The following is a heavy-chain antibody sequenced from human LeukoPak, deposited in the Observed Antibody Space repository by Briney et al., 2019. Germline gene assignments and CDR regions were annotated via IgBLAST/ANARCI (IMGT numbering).Heavy chain of an antibody. V-gene: IGHV3-11*04. J-gene: IGHJ4*02. Sequence: PGGSLRLSCAASGFTFSDYYMSWIRQAPGKGLEWVSSISSSGSTIYYADSVKGRFTISRDNALYLQMNSLRAEDTAVYYCAREASWGQGTLVTVSS. CDR3: AREAS. CDR2: ISSSGSTI. CDR1: GFTFSDYY.